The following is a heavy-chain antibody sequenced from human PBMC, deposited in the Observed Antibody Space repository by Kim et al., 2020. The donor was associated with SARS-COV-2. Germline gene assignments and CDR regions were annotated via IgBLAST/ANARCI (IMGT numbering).Heavy chain of an antibody. CDR2: IKQDGSEK. V-gene: IGHV3-7*03. J-gene: IGHJ5*02. CDR1: GFTFSSYW. Sequence: GGSLRLSCAASGFTFSSYWMNWVRQAPGKGLEWVANIKQDGSEKYYVDSVKGRFTISRDNAKNSLYLQMNSLRAEDTAVYYCARTSQGSDYGLRWFDPWGQGTLVTVSS. D-gene: IGHD4-17*01. CDR3: ARTSQGSDYGLRWFDP.